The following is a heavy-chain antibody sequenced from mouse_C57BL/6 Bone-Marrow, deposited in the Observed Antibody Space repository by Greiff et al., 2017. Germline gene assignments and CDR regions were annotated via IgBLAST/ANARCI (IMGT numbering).Heavy chain of an antibody. CDR1: GYTFTSYG. Sequence: VQLKESGAELARPGASVKLSCKASGYTFTSYGISWVKQRTGQGLEWIGELYPRSGNTYYNEKFKGKATLTADKSSSTAYMELRSLTSEDSAVYFCARGRITTVVAPFAYWGQGTLVTVSA. V-gene: IGHV1-81*01. CDR3: ARGRITTVVAPFAY. D-gene: IGHD1-1*01. J-gene: IGHJ3*01. CDR2: LYPRSGNT.